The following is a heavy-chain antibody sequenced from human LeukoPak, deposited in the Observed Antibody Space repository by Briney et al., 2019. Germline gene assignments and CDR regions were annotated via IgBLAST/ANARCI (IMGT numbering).Heavy chain of an antibody. Sequence: GGSLRLSCATSGFTFSSNWMSWVRHAPGRGLEWVANINPDGGAKYYAASVKGRFTVSRDNAKDSLYLQMNSLRVEDTAVYYCARVRDSSGYKFDYWGQEPWSPSPQ. D-gene: IGHD3-22*01. CDR3: ARVRDSSGYKFDY. CDR1: GFTFSSNW. V-gene: IGHV3-7*01. CDR2: INPDGGAK. J-gene: IGHJ4*01.